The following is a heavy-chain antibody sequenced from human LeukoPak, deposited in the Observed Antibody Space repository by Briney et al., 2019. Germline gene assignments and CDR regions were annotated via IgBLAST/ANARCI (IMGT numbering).Heavy chain of an antibody. V-gene: IGHV1-69*04. Sequence: PVKVSCKASGGTFSSYAISWVRQAPGQGLEWMGRIIPILGIANYAQKFQGRVTITADKSTSTAYMELSSLRSEDTAVYYCAREANKSDGDYTFDYWGQGTLVTVSS. J-gene: IGHJ4*02. D-gene: IGHD4-17*01. CDR2: IIPILGIA. CDR3: AREANKSDGDYTFDY. CDR1: GGTFSSYA.